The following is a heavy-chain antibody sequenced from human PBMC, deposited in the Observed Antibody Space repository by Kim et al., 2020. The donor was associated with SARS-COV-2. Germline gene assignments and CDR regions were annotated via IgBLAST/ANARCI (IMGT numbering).Heavy chain of an antibody. V-gene: IGHV3-23*01. CDR3: ARGSGNYDY. Sequence: GGSLRLSCEASGFTFSNSDMTWVRQSPGKGLEWVSGISTSGGSAYYADSVKGRFTVSRDNSRNRLYLQMSSLRVADRAEYYFARGSGNYDYWGKGTL. CDR1: GFTFSNSD. D-gene: IGHD1-26*01. CDR2: ISTSGGSA. J-gene: IGHJ4*02.